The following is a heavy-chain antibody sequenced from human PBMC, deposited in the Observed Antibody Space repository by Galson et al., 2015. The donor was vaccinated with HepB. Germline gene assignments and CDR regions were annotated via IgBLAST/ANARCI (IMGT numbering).Heavy chain of an antibody. J-gene: IGHJ5*02. Sequence: SLRLSCAASGFTVSSNYMSWVRQAPGKGLEWVSVIYSGGSTYYADSVKGRFTISRDNSKNTLYLQMNSLRAEDTAVYYCARVARDSDFWSGYYSPWFGPWGQGTLVTVSS. CDR2: IYSGGST. D-gene: IGHD3-3*01. CDR1: GFTVSSNY. V-gene: IGHV3-53*05. CDR3: ARVARDSDFWSGYYSPWFGP.